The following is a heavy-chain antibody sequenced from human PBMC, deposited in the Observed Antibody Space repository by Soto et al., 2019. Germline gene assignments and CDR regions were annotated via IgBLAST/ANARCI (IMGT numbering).Heavy chain of an antibody. D-gene: IGHD6-19*01. CDR3: AKDQPLRLDGSGGPFDY. Sequence: PGGSLRLSCAASGFTFGSYAMSWVRQPPGKGLEWISAIVGSAGSTFYADSVKGRFTISRDNSKNTVHLQMNSLRAEDTAVYYCAKDQPLRLDGSGGPFDYWGQGTLVTVSS. V-gene: IGHV3-23*01. CDR2: IVGSAGST. J-gene: IGHJ4*02. CDR1: GFTFGSYA.